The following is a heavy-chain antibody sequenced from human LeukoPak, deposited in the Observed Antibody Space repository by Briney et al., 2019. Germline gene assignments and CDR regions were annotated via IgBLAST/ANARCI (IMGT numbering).Heavy chain of an antibody. CDR2: IYYGGNQK. CDR3: ARGGVATAWGAFDV. J-gene: IGHJ3*01. D-gene: IGHD4-23*01. V-gene: IGHV3-33*01. CDR1: GFNFKTYG. Sequence: GGSLRLSCAASGFNFKTYGMHWVRQAPGEGLEWVAEIYYGGNQKYYGDSVKSRFTVSRDVSENMLYLQMSSLRADDTAVYYCARGGVATAWGAFDVWGQGTMVTVSS.